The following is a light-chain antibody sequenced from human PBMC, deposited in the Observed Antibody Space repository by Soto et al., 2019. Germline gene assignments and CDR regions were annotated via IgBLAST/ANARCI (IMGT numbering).Light chain of an antibody. Sequence: EIMMTPSPATLSVSPGERATLSCRASQSVSSNLAWYQQKPGQAPRPLIYGASTRATGIPSRFSGSGSGTEFTLTISSLQSEDFAVYYCQQYNVWPRAFGQGTKVDIK. CDR1: QSVSSN. CDR3: QQYNVWPRA. CDR2: GAS. V-gene: IGKV3-15*01. J-gene: IGKJ1*01.